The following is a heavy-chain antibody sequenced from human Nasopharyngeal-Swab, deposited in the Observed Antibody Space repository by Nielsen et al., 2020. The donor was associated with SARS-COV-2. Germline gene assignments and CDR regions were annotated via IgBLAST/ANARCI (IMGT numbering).Heavy chain of an antibody. CDR2: IKQDGSEK. CDR3: ARDQAYCGGDCYGTLDYGMDV. J-gene: IGHJ6*02. D-gene: IGHD2-21*01. Sequence: WIRQPPGKGLEWVANIKQDGSEKYYVDSVKGRFTISRDNAKNSLYLQMNSLRAEDTAVYYCARDQAYCGGDCYGTLDYGMDVWGQGTTVTVSS. V-gene: IGHV3-7*01.